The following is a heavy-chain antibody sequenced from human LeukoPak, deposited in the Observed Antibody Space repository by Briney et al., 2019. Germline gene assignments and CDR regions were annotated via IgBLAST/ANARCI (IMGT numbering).Heavy chain of an antibody. CDR1: GYSISSGYY. J-gene: IGHJ5*02. CDR3: ARVELGIDNWFDP. CDR2: IYHSGST. D-gene: IGHD7-27*01. Sequence: PSETLSLTCTVSGYSISSGYYWGWIRQPPGKGLEWIGSIYHSGSTYYNPSLKSRVTISVDTSKNQFSLKLSSVTAADTAVYYRARVELGIDNWFDPWGQGTLVTVSS. V-gene: IGHV4-38-2*02.